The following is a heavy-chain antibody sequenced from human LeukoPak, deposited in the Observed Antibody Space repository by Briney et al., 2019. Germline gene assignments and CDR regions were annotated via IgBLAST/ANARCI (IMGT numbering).Heavy chain of an antibody. CDR2: ISSNGGST. CDR1: GFTFSSYA. V-gene: IGHV3-64*01. CDR3: AKDTGWLLYAFDI. D-gene: IGHD3-9*01. J-gene: IGHJ3*02. Sequence: GGSLRLSCAASGFTFSSYAMHWVRQAPGDGLEYVSAISSNGGSTYYANSVKGRFTISRDNSKNTLYLQMNSLRAEDTAVYYCAKDTGWLLYAFDIWGQGTMVTVSS.